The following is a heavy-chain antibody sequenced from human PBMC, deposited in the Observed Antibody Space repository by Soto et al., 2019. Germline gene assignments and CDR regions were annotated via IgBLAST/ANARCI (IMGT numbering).Heavy chain of an antibody. D-gene: IGHD6-13*01. CDR3: AHSLTSSSWGYYYYGMDV. CDR2: IYWDDDK. V-gene: IGHV2-5*02. CDR1: GFSLRTSGVG. J-gene: IGHJ6*02. Sequence: QITLKESGPTLVKPTQTLTLTCTFSGFSLRTSGVGVGWIRQPPGKALEWLALIYWDDDKRYSPSLKSRLTITKDTSKNQVVLTMTNMDPVDTATYYCAHSLTSSSWGYYYYGMDVWGQGTTVTVSS.